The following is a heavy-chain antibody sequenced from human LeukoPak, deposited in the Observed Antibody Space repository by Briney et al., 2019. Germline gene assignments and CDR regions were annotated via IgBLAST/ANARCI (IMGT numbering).Heavy chain of an antibody. CDR2: INHSGST. Sequence: PSETLSLTCAVYGGSFSGYYWSWIRQPPGKGLEWIGEINHSGSTNYNPSLKSRVTISVDTSKNQFSLKLSSVTAADTAVYYCARSVTTDGINYWGQGTLVTVSS. J-gene: IGHJ4*02. CDR1: GGSFSGYY. CDR3: ARSVTTDGINY. V-gene: IGHV4-34*01. D-gene: IGHD4-17*01.